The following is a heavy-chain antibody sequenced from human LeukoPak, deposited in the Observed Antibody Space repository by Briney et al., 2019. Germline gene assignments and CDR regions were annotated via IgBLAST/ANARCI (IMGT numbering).Heavy chain of an antibody. J-gene: IGHJ6*02. CDR2: IWYDGSNK. CDR3: ARGRSSGWYYYYGMDV. D-gene: IGHD6-19*01. Sequence: GGSLRLSCAASVFTFSSYGMHWVRQAPGKGLEWVAVIWYDGSNKYHADSVKGRFTISRDNSKNTLYLQMNSLRAEDTAVYYCARGRSSGWYYYYGMDVWGQGTTVTVSS. CDR1: VFTFSSYG. V-gene: IGHV3-33*01.